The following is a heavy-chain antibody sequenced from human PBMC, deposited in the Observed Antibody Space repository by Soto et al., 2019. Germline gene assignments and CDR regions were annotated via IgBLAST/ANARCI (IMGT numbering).Heavy chain of an antibody. Sequence: QVVLLQSGSEVKEPGSSVRVSCQISGSTFNNFAFSWVRQAPGHGPEWMGGIVVISNTVDYSQRFQDRVNITADTSTNTLYMELGSLTFEDTAVYYCARAIKRWEVHYYFDYWGQGTLVTVSS. CDR2: IVVISNTV. D-gene: IGHD1-26*01. V-gene: IGHV1-69*06. CDR1: GSTFNNFA. J-gene: IGHJ4*02. CDR3: ARAIKRWEVHYYFDY.